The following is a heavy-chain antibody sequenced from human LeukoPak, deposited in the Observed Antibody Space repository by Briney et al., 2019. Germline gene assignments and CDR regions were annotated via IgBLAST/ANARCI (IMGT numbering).Heavy chain of an antibody. CDR1: GGSISSGYYY. CDR3: ARPGLYADYHADI. V-gene: IGHV4-61*02. J-gene: IGHJ3*02. Sequence: SETLSLTCTVSGGSISSGYYYWSWIRQPAGKGLEWIGRIYTSANTNYNPSLKSRVTISLDTSKNQFSLKLRSVTASDTAVYYCARPGLYADYHADIWGQGTMVTVSS. D-gene: IGHD4-17*01. CDR2: IYTSANT.